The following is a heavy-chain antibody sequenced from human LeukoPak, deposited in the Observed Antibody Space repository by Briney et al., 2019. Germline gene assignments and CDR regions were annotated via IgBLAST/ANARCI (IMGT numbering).Heavy chain of an antibody. V-gene: IGHV1-46*01. D-gene: IGHD3-22*01. CDR2: INPSGGTT. CDR1: GYTFTTYY. CDR3: ARPYDISAPYYDY. J-gene: IGHJ4*02. Sequence: ASVKVSCKASGYTFTTYYIHWVRQAPGQGLEWMGIINPSGGTTTYAQKFQGRVTMTRDTSTSTVYMELNSLRSEDTAVYYCARPYDISAPYYDYWGQGTLVTVSS.